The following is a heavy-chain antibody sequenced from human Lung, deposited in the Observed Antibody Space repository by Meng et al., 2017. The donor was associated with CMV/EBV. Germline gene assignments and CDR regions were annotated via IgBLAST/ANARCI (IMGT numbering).Heavy chain of an antibody. CDR1: GGSFSGYD. Sequence: GSLRLSCAVYGGSFSGYDWSWIRQSPGKGLEWIGEINHRGSTNYNPSLKSRLTISVDTSKNQFSLKLNSETAADTAVYYCARGSTSVTMIVVVITAASLAYDSWGQGXLVTVSS. CDR3: ARGSTSVTMIVVVITAASLAYDS. D-gene: IGHD3-22*01. V-gene: IGHV4-34*01. CDR2: INHRGST. J-gene: IGHJ4*02.